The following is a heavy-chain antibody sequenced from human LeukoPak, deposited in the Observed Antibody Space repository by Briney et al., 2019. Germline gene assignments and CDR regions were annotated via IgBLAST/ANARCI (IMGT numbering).Heavy chain of an antibody. J-gene: IGHJ4*02. CDR3: ARGRSRYGDYAYGY. V-gene: IGHV1-18*01. CDR2: ISAYNGNT. CDR1: GYTFTSYG. D-gene: IGHD4-17*01. Sequence: GASVKVSCKASGYTFTSYGISWVRQAPGQGLEWMGWISAYNGNTNYAQKLQGRVTMTTDTSTSTAYMELRSLRSDDTAVYYCARGRSRYGDYAYGYWGQGTLVTVSS.